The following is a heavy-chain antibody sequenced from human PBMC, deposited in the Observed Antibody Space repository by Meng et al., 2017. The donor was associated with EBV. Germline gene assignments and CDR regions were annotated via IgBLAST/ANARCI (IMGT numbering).Heavy chain of an antibody. J-gene: IGHJ5*02. CDR3: ARPFPSWQSPRLDPFGA. D-gene: IGHD6-19*01. Sequence: QLQLRESGPGQVKPSEXLSLTCTVSGDSISSFYYWGWIRQPPGRGLGWIGSVHYTGSTYYSPSPKSRVTVSVDTSKNQFSLRLTSVTAADTAVYYCARPFPSWQSPRLDPFGAWGQGTLVTSPQ. V-gene: IGHV4-39*01. CDR1: GDSISSFYY. CDR2: VHYTGST.